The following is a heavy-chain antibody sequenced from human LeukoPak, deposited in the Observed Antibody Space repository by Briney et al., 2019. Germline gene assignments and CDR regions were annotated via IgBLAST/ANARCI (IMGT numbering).Heavy chain of an antibody. CDR2: IKQDGSEK. D-gene: IGHD2-2*01. CDR1: GFTFSSDS. V-gene: IGHV3-7*01. Sequence: GGSLRLSCAASGFTFSSDSMTWVRQAPGKGLEWVANIKQDGSEKNYVDSVKGRFTISRDNTSYSLYLQMNSLRAEDTAVYYCARDARVCSSYRCYYYYHYMDVWGKGTTVTVSS. J-gene: IGHJ6*03. CDR3: ARDARVCSSYRCYYYYHYMDV.